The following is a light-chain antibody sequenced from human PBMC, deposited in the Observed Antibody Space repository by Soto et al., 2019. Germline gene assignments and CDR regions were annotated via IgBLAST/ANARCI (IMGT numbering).Light chain of an antibody. J-gene: IGKJ1*01. Sequence: EIVLTQSPDTLSLSPGERATLSCRASESISSTYLAWYQQTPGQAPRLLIFGASSRATGIPDRFSGSGSGTDFTLNISRLEPEDFAVYYCHQYGISPWTFGQGTKVEI. V-gene: IGKV3-20*01. CDR3: HQYGISPWT. CDR2: GAS. CDR1: ESISSTY.